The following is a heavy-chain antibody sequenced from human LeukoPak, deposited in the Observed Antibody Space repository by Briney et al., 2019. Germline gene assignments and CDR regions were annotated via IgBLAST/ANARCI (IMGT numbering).Heavy chain of an antibody. D-gene: IGHD3-22*01. J-gene: IGHJ4*02. CDR3: AKDLTPSSGYYFWGIDY. CDR1: GFTFSRYA. V-gene: IGHV3-9*01. Sequence: GGSLRLSCAASGFTFSRYAMSWVRQAPGKGLEWVSGISWNSGSIGYADSVKGRFTISRDNAKNSLYLQMNSLRAEDTALYYCAKDLTPSSGYYFWGIDYWGQGTLVTVSS. CDR2: ISWNSGSI.